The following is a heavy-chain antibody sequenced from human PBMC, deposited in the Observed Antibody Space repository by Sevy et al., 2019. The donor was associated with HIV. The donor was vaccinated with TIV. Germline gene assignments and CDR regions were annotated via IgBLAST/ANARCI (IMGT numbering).Heavy chain of an antibody. CDR1: GFTFGDYA. Sequence: GGSLRLSCTASGFTFGDYAMSWFRQAPGKGLEWVGFIRSKAYGGTTEYAASVKGRFTISSDDSKSIAYLQMNSLKTEDTAVYYCTRLFWSGYYPYFDYWGQGTLVTVSS. J-gene: IGHJ4*02. D-gene: IGHD3-3*01. CDR3: TRLFWSGYYPYFDY. CDR2: IRSKAYGGTT. V-gene: IGHV3-49*03.